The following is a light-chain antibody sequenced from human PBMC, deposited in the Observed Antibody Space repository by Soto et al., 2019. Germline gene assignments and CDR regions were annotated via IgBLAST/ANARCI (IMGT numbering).Light chain of an antibody. J-gene: IGKJ1*01. CDR1: QSVSSN. Sequence: EIMMTQSPATLSVSPGERATLSCRASQSVSSNLAGYQQKPGQAPRLLIYGASTRANSIPARFSGSESGTEFTLTISSLQSECLAVYYCQQYNNWPPWTFGQGTKVDIK. CDR2: GAS. V-gene: IGKV3-15*01. CDR3: QQYNNWPPWT.